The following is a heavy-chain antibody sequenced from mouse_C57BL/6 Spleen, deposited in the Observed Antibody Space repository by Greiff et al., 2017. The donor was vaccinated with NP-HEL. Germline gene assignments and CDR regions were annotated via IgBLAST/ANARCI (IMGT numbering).Heavy chain of an antibody. CDR1: GYSITSGYY. Sequence: EVKLVESGPGLVKPSQSLSLTCSVTGYSITSGYYWNWIRQFPGNKLEWMGYISYDGSNNYNPSLKNRISITRDTSKNQFFLKLKSVTTEDTATYYCARVDYDYDGGFAYWGQGTLVTVSA. CDR2: ISYDGSN. CDR3: ARVDYDYDGGFAY. J-gene: IGHJ3*01. D-gene: IGHD2-4*01. V-gene: IGHV3-6*01.